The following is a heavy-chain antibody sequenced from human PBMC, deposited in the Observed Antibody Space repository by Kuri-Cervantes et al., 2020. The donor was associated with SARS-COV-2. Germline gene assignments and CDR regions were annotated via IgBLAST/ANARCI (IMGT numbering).Heavy chain of an antibody. CDR1: GGSISSYY. J-gene: IGHJ4*02. CDR2: INHSGST. D-gene: IGHD6-13*01. Sequence: GSLRLSCTVSGGSISSYYWSWIRQPPGKGLEWIGEINHSGSTNYNPSLKSRVTVSVDTSKNPFSLKLSSVTAADTAVYYCARGGSSWPFDYWGQGTLVTVSS. V-gene: IGHV4-34*01. CDR3: ARGGSSWPFDY.